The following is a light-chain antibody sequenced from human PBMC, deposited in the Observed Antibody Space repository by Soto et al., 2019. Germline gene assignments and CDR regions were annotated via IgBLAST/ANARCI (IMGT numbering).Light chain of an antibody. CDR1: NSNIGDNS. J-gene: IGLJ3*02. V-gene: IGLV1-44*01. CDR3: AAWDDSLNGLL. CDR2: SDN. Sequence: QSVLTQPPSASGTPGQVFTISCSGSNSNIGDNSVNWYQQLPGTAPTLLIYSDNRRPSGVPDRFSGSKSGTSASLAISGLQSEDEAEYYCAAWDDSLNGLLFGGGTKLTVL.